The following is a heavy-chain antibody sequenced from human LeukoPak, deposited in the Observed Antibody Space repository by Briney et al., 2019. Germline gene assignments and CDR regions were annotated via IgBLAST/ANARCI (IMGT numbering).Heavy chain of an antibody. CDR2: INPSGGST. CDR3: ARASTHYYDSSGYYYFGY. D-gene: IGHD3-22*01. V-gene: IGHV1-46*01. J-gene: IGHJ4*02. CDR1: GYTFTSYY. Sequence: ASVKVSCKASGYTFTSYYMHWVRQAPGQGLEWMGIINPSGGSTSYAQKFQGRVTMTRDTSTSTVYMELSSLRSEDTAVYYCARASTHYYDSSGYYYFGYWGQGTLVTVSS.